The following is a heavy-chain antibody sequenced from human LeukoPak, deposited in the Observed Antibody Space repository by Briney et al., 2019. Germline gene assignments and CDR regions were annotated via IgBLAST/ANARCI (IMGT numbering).Heavy chain of an antibody. Sequence: GASVKVSXKASGYTFTTYYMHWVLQGPGQGLQWMGIINPSGGSTSYAQKFQGRVTMTRDTSTSTVYMELSSLRSDDTAIYYCARSVKMPTIVHWGQGTLVTVSS. D-gene: IGHD5-24*01. CDR2: INPSGGST. V-gene: IGHV1-46*03. CDR1: GYTFTTYY. J-gene: IGHJ4*02. CDR3: ARSVKMPTIVH.